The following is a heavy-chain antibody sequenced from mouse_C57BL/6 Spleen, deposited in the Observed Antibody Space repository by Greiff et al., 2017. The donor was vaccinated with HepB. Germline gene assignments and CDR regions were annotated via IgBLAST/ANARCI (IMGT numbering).Heavy chain of an antibody. V-gene: IGHV5-17*01. CDR2: ISSGSSTI. CDR3: ARPEVSRDYFDY. CDR1: GFTFSDYG. J-gene: IGHJ2*01. Sequence: EVKLVESGGGLVKPGGSLKLSCAASGFTFSDYGMHWVRQAPEKGLEWVAYISSGSSTIYYADTVKGRFTISRDNAKNTLFLQMTSLRSEDTAMYYCARPEVSRDYFDYWGQGTTLTVSS.